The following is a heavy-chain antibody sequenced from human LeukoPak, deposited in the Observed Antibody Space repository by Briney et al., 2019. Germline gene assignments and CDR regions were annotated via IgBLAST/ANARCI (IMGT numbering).Heavy chain of an antibody. CDR3: AREREYNYGHMLGY. CDR2: ISTSSIYI. CDR1: GFTFSSHS. Sequence: GGSLRLSCAASGFTFSSHSMNWVRQAPGKGLEWVSSISTSSIYIYYADSVKGRFTISRDNAKNSLYLQMNSLRAEDTAVYYCAREREYNYGHMLGYWGQGTLVTVSS. D-gene: IGHD5-18*01. J-gene: IGHJ4*02. V-gene: IGHV3-21*01.